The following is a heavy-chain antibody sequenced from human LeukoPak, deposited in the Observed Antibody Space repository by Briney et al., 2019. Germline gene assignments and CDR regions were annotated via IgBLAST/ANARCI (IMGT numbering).Heavy chain of an antibody. J-gene: IGHJ6*02. Sequence: SQTLSLTCTVSGGSISSDGYYWSWIRQPPGKGLEWIGEINHSGSTNYNPSLKSRVTISVDTSKNQFSLKLSSVTAADTAVYYCARLKTIFGVVIPHPNYYYYGMDVWGQGTTVTVSS. V-gene: IGHV4-30-2*01. CDR2: INHSGST. D-gene: IGHD3-3*01. CDR3: ARLKTIFGVVIPHPNYYYYGMDV. CDR1: GGSISSDGYY.